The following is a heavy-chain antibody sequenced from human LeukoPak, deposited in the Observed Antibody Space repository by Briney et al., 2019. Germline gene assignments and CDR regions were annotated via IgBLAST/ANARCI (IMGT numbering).Heavy chain of an antibody. Sequence: SETLSLTCTVSGASISSHYWSWIRQPPGKGLEWIGLISFTGSTNYNPSLKSRVTTSVDTSKNQFSLKVSSVTAADTAVYYCAKGGGSSLPLDYWGQGILVTVSS. CDR1: GASISSHY. D-gene: IGHD6-13*01. J-gene: IGHJ4*02. V-gene: IGHV4-59*11. CDR2: ISFTGST. CDR3: AKGGGSSLPLDY.